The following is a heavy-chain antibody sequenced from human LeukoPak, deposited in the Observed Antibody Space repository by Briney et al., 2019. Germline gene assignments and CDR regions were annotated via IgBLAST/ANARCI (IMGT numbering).Heavy chain of an antibody. CDR1: GFIFSLYW. Sequence: GGSLRLFCAASGFIFSLYWLHCVRQAPGKALVWVSRINSDGTTTTYAGSVKGRFSISRDNAKNTLYLQLNSLRPEDTAVYYCATLFPGDWGQGTLVTVSS. D-gene: IGHD2-15*01. V-gene: IGHV3-74*01. J-gene: IGHJ4*02. CDR3: ATLFPGD. CDR2: INSDGTTT.